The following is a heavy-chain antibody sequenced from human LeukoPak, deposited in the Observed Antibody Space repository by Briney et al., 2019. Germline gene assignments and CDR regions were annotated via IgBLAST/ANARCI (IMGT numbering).Heavy chain of an antibody. CDR1: GDSLSSSNYY. CDR3: ARQRLYDYCMDV. Sequence: PGETLSLTCTVSGDSLSSSNYYWGRIPQPPGKGPEGFGRIYYSGTTYHNPTLKSRFTISVDTSRNQFSRKVSSVTDADTAVYYCARQRLYDYCMDVWGKGTTVTVSS. J-gene: IGHJ6*03. D-gene: IGHD2-2*02. CDR2: IYYSGTT. V-gene: IGHV4-39*01.